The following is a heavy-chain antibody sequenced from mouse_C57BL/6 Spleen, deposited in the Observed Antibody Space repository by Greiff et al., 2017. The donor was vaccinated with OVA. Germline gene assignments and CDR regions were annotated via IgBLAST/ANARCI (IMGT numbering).Heavy chain of an antibody. CDR3: ARLPYYYGSSYGNWYFDG. Sequence: VQLQQPGAELVKPGASVKMSCKASGYTFTSYWITWVKQRPGQGLEWIGDIYPGSGSTNYNEKFKSKATLTVDTSSSTAYMQLSSLTSEDSAVYYCARLPYYYGSSYGNWYFDGWGTGTTVTVSS. J-gene: IGHJ1*03. D-gene: IGHD1-1*01. V-gene: IGHV1-55*01. CDR2: IYPGSGST. CDR1: GYTFTSYW.